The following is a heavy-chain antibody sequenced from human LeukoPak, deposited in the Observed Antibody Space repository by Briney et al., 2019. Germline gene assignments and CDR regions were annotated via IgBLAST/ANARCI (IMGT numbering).Heavy chain of an antibody. CDR2: ISSSSSYI. Sequence: GGSLRLSCAASGFTFSSYSMNWVRQPPGKGLEWVSSISSSSSYIYYADSVKGRFSISRDNAKNSLYLQMNSLRAEDTAVYYCARGTMWFDPWGQGTLVTVSS. D-gene: IGHD1-7*01. J-gene: IGHJ5*02. CDR3: ARGTMWFDP. V-gene: IGHV3-21*01. CDR1: GFTFSSYS.